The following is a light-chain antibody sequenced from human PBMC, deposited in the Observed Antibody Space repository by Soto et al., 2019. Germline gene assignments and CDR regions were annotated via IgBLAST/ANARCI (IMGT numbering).Light chain of an antibody. Sequence: QSALTQPRSVSGSPGQSVTISCSGTSSDVGAYNYVSWYQDHPGKAPKLLIYDVSRRPSGVPDRFSGSRSGNTASLTISGLQADDEADYYCCSYAGSYTLVFGTGTKVTVL. CDR1: SSDVGAYNY. CDR3: CSYAGSYTLV. J-gene: IGLJ1*01. CDR2: DVS. V-gene: IGLV2-11*01.